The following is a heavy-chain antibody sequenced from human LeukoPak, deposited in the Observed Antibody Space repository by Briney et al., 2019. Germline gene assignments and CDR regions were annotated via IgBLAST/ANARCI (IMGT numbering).Heavy chain of an antibody. Sequence: SETLSLTCTVSGGSLSSDYWSWVRQPPGKGLEWIGYVYYSGSTNYNPSLKSRVTISVDTSKNQFSLKLSSVTAADTAVYYCASPASGSGSSRLDYWGQGTLVTVSS. J-gene: IGHJ4*02. D-gene: IGHD3-10*01. CDR2: VYYSGST. V-gene: IGHV4-59*01. CDR3: ASPASGSGSSRLDY. CDR1: GGSLSSDY.